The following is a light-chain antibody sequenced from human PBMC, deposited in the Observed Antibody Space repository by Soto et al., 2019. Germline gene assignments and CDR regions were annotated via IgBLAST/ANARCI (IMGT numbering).Light chain of an antibody. CDR1: QSVNSN. J-gene: IGKJ4*01. Sequence: EIVMTQSPATLSVSPGERATLSCRASQSVNSNLAWYRQKPGQAPRLLISDASTRATGVPARFSGSGSGTEFTLTISSLQSEDLGIYYCQQDNFWPPLTFGGGTKVEIK. CDR3: QQDNFWPPLT. V-gene: IGKV3-15*01. CDR2: DAS.